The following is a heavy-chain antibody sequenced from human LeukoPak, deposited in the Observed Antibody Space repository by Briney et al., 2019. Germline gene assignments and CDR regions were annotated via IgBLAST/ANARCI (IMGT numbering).Heavy chain of an antibody. V-gene: IGHV3-7*05. J-gene: IGHJ4*02. CDR1: GFIFSNYW. CDR2: INQDGRDK. D-gene: IGHD4-17*01. CDR3: ARDKSYGDSEDY. Sequence: PGGSLRPSCSASGFIFSNYWMSWVRQAPGKGLEWVANINQDGRDKYYVDSVKGRFTISRDNAKNSLSLQMNSLRAEDTALYYCARDKSYGDSEDYWGQGTLVTVSS.